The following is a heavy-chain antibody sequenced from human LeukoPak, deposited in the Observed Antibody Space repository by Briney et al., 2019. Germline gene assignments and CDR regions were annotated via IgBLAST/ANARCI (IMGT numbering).Heavy chain of an antibody. V-gene: IGHV4-31*03. J-gene: IGHJ4*02. D-gene: IGHD4-11*01. CDR3: ARVDSNWSRYFDY. CDR1: GGSISSGGYY. CDR2: IYYSGST. Sequence: SETLSLTCTVSGGSISSGGYYWSWIRQHPGKGLEWIGYIYYSGSTYYNPSLKSRVTISVDTSKNQFSLKLSSVTAADTAVYYCARVDSNWSRYFDYWGQGTLVTVSS.